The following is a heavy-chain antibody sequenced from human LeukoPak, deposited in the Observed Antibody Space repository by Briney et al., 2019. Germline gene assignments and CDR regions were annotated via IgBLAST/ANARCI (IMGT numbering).Heavy chain of an antibody. V-gene: IGHV1-8*03. J-gene: IGHJ5*02. D-gene: IGHD2-15*01. CDR2: MNPNSGNT. CDR3: ARGVSSFCSGGSCYFHWFDP. CDR1: GYTFTSYD. Sequence: ASVKVSCKASGYTFTSYDINWVRQATGQGLEWMGWMNPNSGNTGYAQKFQGRVTITRNTSISTAYMELSSLRSEDTAVYYCARGVSSFCSGGSCYFHWFDPWGQGTLVTVSS.